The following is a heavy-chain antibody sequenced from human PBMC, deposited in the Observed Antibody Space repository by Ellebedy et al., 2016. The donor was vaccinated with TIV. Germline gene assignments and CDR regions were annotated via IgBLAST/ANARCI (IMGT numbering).Heavy chain of an antibody. CDR3: ARDLRITARDYYLDY. CDR2: ISWNSGTT. V-gene: IGHV3-9*01. D-gene: IGHD6-6*01. Sequence: GGSLRLSXAASGFTFDDYAMHWVRQAPGKCLEWVSGISWNSGTTDYADFVKGRFTISRDNAKNSLYLQMNRLRADDTAFYYCARDLRITARDYYLDYWGQGTLVTVSS. CDR1: GFTFDDYA. J-gene: IGHJ4*02.